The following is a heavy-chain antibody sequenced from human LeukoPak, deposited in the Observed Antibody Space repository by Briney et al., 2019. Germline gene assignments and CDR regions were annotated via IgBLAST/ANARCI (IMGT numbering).Heavy chain of an antibody. J-gene: IGHJ3*02. CDR3: ARTTVGNGHDAFDI. Sequence: PGGSLRLSCAASGFTLSNYWMIHWVRQVPGKGLQWVSRINNDGNLKTDGRDTGYADSVKGRFTISRDNSKNTLYLQMNSLRAEDTAVYYCARTTVGNGHDAFDIWGQGTMVTVSS. CDR1: GFTLSNYW. CDR2: INNDGNLKTDGRDT. V-gene: IGHV3-53*01. D-gene: IGHD1-14*01.